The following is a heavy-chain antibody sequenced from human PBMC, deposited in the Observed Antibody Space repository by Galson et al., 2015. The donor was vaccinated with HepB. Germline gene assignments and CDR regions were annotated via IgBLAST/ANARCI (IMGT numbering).Heavy chain of an antibody. CDR3: ARDTDIVVVPAATNYYGMDV. V-gene: IGHV1-69*04. CDR2: IIPILGIA. J-gene: IGHJ6*02. CDR1: GGTFSSYT. D-gene: IGHD2-2*01. Sequence: SVKVSCKASGGTFSSYTISWVRQAPGQGLEWMGRIIPILGIANYAQKFRGRVTITADKSTSTAYMELSSLRSEDTAVYYCARDTDIVVVPAATNYYGMDVWGQGITVTVSS.